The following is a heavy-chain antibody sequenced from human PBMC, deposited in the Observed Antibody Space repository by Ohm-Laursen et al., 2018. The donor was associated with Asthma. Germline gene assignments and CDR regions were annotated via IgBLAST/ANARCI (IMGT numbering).Heavy chain of an antibody. CDR3: ARDKGGYEVDY. CDR2: IYYSGST. CDR1: GGSVSSGSYY. J-gene: IGHJ4*02. Sequence: ETLSLTCTVSGGSVSSGSYYWSWIRQPPGKGLEWIGYIYYSGSTYYNPSLKSRVTISVDTSKNQFSLKLSSVTAADTAVYYCARDKGGYEVDYWGQGTLVTVSS. V-gene: IGHV4-61*01. D-gene: IGHD6-19*01.